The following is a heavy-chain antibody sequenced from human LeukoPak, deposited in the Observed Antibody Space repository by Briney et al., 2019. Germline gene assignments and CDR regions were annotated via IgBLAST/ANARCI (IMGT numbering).Heavy chain of an antibody. V-gene: IGHV1-24*01. CDR2: FDPEDGET. J-gene: IGHJ5*02. D-gene: IGHD4-17*01. Sequence: ASVKVSCKVSGYTLTELSMHWVRQAPGKGLEWMGGFDPEDGETIYAQKFQGRVTMTEDTSTDTAYMELSSLRSEDTAVYYCATMTAVTTSVSGYWFDPWGQGTLVTVSS. CDR3: ATMTAVTTSVSGYWFDP. CDR1: GYTLTELS.